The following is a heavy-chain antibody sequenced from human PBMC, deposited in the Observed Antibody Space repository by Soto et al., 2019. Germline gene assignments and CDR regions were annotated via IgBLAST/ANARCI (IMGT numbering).Heavy chain of an antibody. CDR3: ARDRYYYDSSGYGNWFDP. D-gene: IGHD3-22*01. CDR2: ISSSSSTI. J-gene: IGHJ5*02. CDR1: GFTFSSYS. Sequence: EVQLVESGGGLVQPGGSLRLSCAASGFTFSSYSMNWVRQAPGKGLEWVSYISSSSSTIYYADSVKGRFTISRDNAKKSLYLQMNSLGDEDTAVYYCARDRYYYDSSGYGNWFDPWGQGTLVTVSS. V-gene: IGHV3-48*02.